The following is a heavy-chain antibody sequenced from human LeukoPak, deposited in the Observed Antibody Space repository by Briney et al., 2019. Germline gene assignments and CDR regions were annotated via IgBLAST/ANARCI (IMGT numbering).Heavy chain of an antibody. J-gene: IGHJ6*03. V-gene: IGHV3-23*01. CDR1: GFTFSSYG. CDR2: TSGSGGST. Sequence: GGSLRLSCAASGFTFSSYGMSWVRQAPGKGLEWVSATSGSGGSTYYADSVKGRFTISRDNSKNTLYLQMNSLRAEDTAVYYCAKSGYGSGSSNYYYYYYMDVWGKGTTVTISS. D-gene: IGHD3-10*01. CDR3: AKSGYGSGSSNYYYYYYMDV.